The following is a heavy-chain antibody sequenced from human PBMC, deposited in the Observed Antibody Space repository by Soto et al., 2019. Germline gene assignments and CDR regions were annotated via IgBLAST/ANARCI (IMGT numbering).Heavy chain of an antibody. CDR2: IYYSGST. CDR3: AVIACRDYYDSRGYFDY. J-gene: IGHJ4*02. Sequence: SETLSLTCTVSGGSISSYYWSWIRQPPGKGLEWIGYIYYSGSTNYNPSLKSRVTISVDTSKNQFSLKLSSVTAADTAVYYCAVIACRDYYDSRGYFDYWGQGPLVTVSS. D-gene: IGHD3-22*01. CDR1: GGSISSYY. V-gene: IGHV4-59*01.